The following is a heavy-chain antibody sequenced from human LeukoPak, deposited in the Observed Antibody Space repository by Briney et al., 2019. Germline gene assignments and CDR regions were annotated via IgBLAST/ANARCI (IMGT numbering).Heavy chain of an antibody. CDR1: GFTFSSYW. J-gene: IGHJ3*02. CDR2: INSDGSST. Sequence: GGSLRLSCAASGFTFSSYWMHWVRQAPGKGLVWVSRINSDGSSTSYADSVKGRFTISRDNAKNTLYLQMNSLRAEDTAVYYCARAKYSSSWYHQFSFDIWGQGTMVTVSS. D-gene: IGHD6-13*01. V-gene: IGHV3-74*01. CDR3: ARAKYSSSWYHQFSFDI.